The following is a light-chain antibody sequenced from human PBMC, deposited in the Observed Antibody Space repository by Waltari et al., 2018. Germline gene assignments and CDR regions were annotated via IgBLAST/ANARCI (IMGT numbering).Light chain of an antibody. CDR2: WAS. V-gene: IGKV4-1*01. CDR3: QQCYTYPYT. Sequence: DIVMTQSPDSLAVSLGERATINCKSSQSVLSSSNNKNYLGWYQQKPGQSPKLLITWASTREFGVPDRFSGSGSGTDFTLTISSLQAEDVAVYYCQQCYTYPYTFGQGTKLEIK. J-gene: IGKJ2*01. CDR1: QSVLSSSNNKNY.